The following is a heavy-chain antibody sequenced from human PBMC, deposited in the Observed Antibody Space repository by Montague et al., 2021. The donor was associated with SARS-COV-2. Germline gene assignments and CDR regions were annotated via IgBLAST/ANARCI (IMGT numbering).Heavy chain of an antibody. CDR1: GDSISNYY. V-gene: IGHV4-59*01. CDR3: ACGGRRDIVLVVYDQWYGLDV. Sequence: SETLSLTCTVSGDSISNYYWSWIRKPPGKGLEWIGYIYYSGSTNYTPSLKSRVTISVDTSKNQFYLKLSSVSAAATAAYYCACGGRRDIVLVVYDQWYGLDVWGQGTPVTVSS. D-gene: IGHD2-8*02. CDR2: IYYSGST. J-gene: IGHJ6*02.